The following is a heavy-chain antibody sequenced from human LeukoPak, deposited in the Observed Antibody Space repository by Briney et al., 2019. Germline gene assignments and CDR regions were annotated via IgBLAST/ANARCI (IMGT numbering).Heavy chain of an antibody. V-gene: IGHV4-39*01. CDR3: ARHRGYSYGGNFDY. Sequence: PSETLSLTCTVSGGSISSSSYYWGWIREPPGKGLEWIGGIYYSGSTYCNPSLKSRVTISVDTSKNQFSLRLSSVTAADTAVFYCARHRGYSYGGNFDYWGQGTLVTVSS. CDR2: IYYSGST. J-gene: IGHJ4*02. CDR1: GGSISSSSYY. D-gene: IGHD5-18*01.